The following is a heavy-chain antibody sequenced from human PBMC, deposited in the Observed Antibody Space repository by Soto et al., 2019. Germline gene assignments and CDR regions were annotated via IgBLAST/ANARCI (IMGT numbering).Heavy chain of an antibody. Sequence: PXETLSLTCTVSGCSISSSSYYWGWIRQPPGKGLEWIGIIYYSGSTYYNPSLKSRVTISVDTSKNQFSLKLSSVTAADTAVYYCARRRSPDYYDSSGYYYFDYWGQGNLVTVSS. J-gene: IGHJ4*02. V-gene: IGHV4-39*01. CDR2: IYYSGST. CDR3: ARRRSPDYYDSSGYYYFDY. D-gene: IGHD3-22*01. CDR1: GCSISSSSYY.